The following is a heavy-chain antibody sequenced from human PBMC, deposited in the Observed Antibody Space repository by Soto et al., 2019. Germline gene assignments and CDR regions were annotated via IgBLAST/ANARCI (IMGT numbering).Heavy chain of an antibody. J-gene: IGHJ4*02. Sequence: AASVKVSCRASGGTFSSYAISWVRQAPGQGLEWMGGIIPIFGTANYAQKFQGRATITADESTSTAYMELSSLRSEDTAVYYCARGSEGTAMDYFDYWGQGTLVTVS. CDR2: IIPIFGTA. CDR3: ARGSEGTAMDYFDY. V-gene: IGHV1-69*13. D-gene: IGHD5-18*01. CDR1: GGTFSSYA.